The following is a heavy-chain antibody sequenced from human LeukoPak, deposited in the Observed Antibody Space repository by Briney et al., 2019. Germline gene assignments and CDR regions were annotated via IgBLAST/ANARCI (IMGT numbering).Heavy chain of an antibody. J-gene: IGHJ3*02. CDR3: ARGANYYDSSGYYDAFDI. D-gene: IGHD3-22*01. Sequence: PSETLSLTCAVYGGSFSGYYWSWIRQPPGKGLEWIGEISHSGSTNYNPSLKSRVTISVDTSKSQFSLKLSSVTAADTAVYYCARGANYYDSSGYYDAFDIWGQGTMVTVSS. V-gene: IGHV4-34*01. CDR2: ISHSGST. CDR1: GGSFSGYY.